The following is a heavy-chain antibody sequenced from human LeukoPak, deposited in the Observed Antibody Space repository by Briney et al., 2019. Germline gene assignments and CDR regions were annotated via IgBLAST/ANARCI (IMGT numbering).Heavy chain of an antibody. Sequence: SGGSLRLSCVASGFTFSSYEMNWVRQAPGKGLEWVSYISSSGSTIYYADSVKGRFTISRDNAKNTLYLQMNSLRAEDTAVYYCAKRTVTTYYYYYMDVWGKGTTVTISS. D-gene: IGHD4-11*01. V-gene: IGHV3-48*03. CDR1: GFTFSSYE. CDR3: AKRTVTTYYYYYMDV. J-gene: IGHJ6*03. CDR2: ISSSGSTI.